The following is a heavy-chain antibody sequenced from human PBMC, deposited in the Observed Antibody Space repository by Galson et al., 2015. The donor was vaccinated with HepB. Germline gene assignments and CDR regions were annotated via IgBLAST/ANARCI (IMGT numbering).Heavy chain of an antibody. CDR3: ARGQYSSSWYFQGFDY. CDR2: LHYSGST. J-gene: IGHJ4*02. V-gene: IGHV4-39*01. D-gene: IGHD6-13*01. CDR1: GDSISSGNYY. Sequence: TLSLTCTVSGDSISSGNYYWGWIRQPPGQGLDWIGSLHYSGSTYYNPALKSRLTVSVETSKNQFSLKLTSVTAADTAVYYCARGQYSSSWYFQGFDYWGQGTLVTVSS.